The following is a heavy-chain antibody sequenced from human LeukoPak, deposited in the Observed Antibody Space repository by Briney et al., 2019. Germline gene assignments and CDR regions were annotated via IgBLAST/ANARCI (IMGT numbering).Heavy chain of an antibody. CDR2: IYDNGRF. CDR3: ARTGDSSGYAYYFDY. CDR1: GGSISGYD. Sequence: SETLSLTCTVSGGSISGYDWSWIRPPPGKGLEWIGYIYDNGRFNYNPSLNSRVTISIDTSKNRFSLRLRSVTAADTAVYYCARTGDSSGYAYYFDYWGQGTLVTVSS. D-gene: IGHD3-22*01. V-gene: IGHV4-59*01. J-gene: IGHJ4*02.